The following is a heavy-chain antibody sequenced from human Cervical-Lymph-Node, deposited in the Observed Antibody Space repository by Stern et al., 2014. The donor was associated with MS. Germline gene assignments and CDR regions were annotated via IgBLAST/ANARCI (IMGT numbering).Heavy chain of an antibody. CDR3: VRDFGNTYGYENYFDP. D-gene: IGHD5-18*01. V-gene: IGHV1-2*06. J-gene: IGHJ5*02. CDR2: IHPNSGDT. CDR1: GYTFSAYF. Sequence: QVQLVESGAVVKKPGASVTVSCKAHGYTFSAYFLHWVRRAPGQGFEWMGRIHPNSGDTTYAQKFQGRVTMTRDGSISTAYMDLSRLTSADTAVYYCVRDFGNTYGYENYFDPWGQGTLVTVSA.